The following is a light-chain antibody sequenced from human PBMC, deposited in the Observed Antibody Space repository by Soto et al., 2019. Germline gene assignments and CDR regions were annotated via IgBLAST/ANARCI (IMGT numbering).Light chain of an antibody. CDR3: QQSFSTPT. CDR2: SAS. V-gene: IGKV1-39*01. J-gene: IGKJ5*01. Sequence: DIQITQSPSSLSTSVGDRVTITCRASQRINIYLNWYRQKPGKAPELLIYSASNLQSGVPSRFSGSGSGTDFTLTISSLQPEDFATYYCQQSFSTPTFGQGTRLEIK. CDR1: QRINIY.